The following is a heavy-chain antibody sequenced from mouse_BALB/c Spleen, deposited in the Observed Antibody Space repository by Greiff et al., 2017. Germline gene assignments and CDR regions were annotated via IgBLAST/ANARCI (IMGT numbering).Heavy chain of an antibody. CDR3: ASEGPWFAY. D-gene: IGHD3-3*01. CDR2: ISSGGST. J-gene: IGHJ3*01. CDR1: GFTFSSYA. V-gene: IGHV5-6-5*01. Sequence: EVHLVESGGGLVKPGGSLKLSCAASGFTFSSYAMSWVRQTPEKRLEWVASISSGGSTYYPDSVKGRFTISRDNARNILYLQMSSLRSEDTAMYYCASEGPWFAYWGQGTLVTVSA.